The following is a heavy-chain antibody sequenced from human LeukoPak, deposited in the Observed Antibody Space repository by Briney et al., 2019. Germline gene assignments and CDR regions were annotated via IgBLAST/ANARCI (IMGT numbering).Heavy chain of an antibody. V-gene: IGHV1-18*01. Sequence: GASVKVSCKASGYTFTTYSLAWVRQAPGQSLEWMGWISVNNGGTNYAQSFQDRVTLTRDTSTNTAYLELRNLRSDDTAIIYCATATQPRGYFLHWGQGTLVTVSS. D-gene: IGHD2-2*01. CDR3: ATATQPRGYFLH. J-gene: IGHJ1*01. CDR2: ISVNNGGT. CDR1: GYTFTTYS.